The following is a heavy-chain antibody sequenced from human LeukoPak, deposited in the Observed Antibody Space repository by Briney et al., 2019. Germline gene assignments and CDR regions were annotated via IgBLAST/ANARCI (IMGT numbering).Heavy chain of an antibody. Sequence: GGSLRVSCAASGFTFSSYSMNWVRQAPGKGLEWVSSISSSSSYIYSADSVKGRFTISRDNAKNSLYLQMNSLRAEDTAVYYCARPRSDNWNSRGMDVWGQGTTVTVSS. V-gene: IGHV3-21*01. D-gene: IGHD1-7*01. CDR3: ARPRSDNWNSRGMDV. J-gene: IGHJ6*02. CDR2: ISSSSSYI. CDR1: GFTFSSYS.